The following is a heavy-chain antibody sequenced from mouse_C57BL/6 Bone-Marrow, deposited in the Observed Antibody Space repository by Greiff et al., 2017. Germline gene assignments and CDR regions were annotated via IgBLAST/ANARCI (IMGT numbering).Heavy chain of an antibody. CDR3: AREEGLIYAMDY. CDR1: GYTFTSHW. J-gene: IGHJ4*01. Sequence: QVQLQQSGPELVRPGASVKLSCKAPGYTFTSHWMQWVSQRPGQGLEWIGEIFTGSGSTYYHEKFKGKATLTVDTSTSTAYMQLSSLAAEDSAVYFCAREEGLIYAMDYWGQGTSVTVSS. CDR2: IFTGSGST. V-gene: IGHV1-56*01.